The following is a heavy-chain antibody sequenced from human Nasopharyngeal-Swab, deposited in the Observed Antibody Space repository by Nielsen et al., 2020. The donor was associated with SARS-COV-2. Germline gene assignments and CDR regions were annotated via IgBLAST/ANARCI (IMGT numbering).Heavy chain of an antibody. V-gene: IGHV3-30*02. Sequence: GGSLRLSCAASGFTFSSYGMHWVRQAPGKGLEWVAFIRYDGSNKYYADSVKGRFTISRDNSKNTLYLQMNSLRAEDTAVCYCAKDRVIYGSGYYYMDVWGKGTTVTVSS. D-gene: IGHD3-10*01. CDR3: AKDRVIYGSGYYYMDV. CDR1: GFTFSSYG. J-gene: IGHJ6*03. CDR2: IRYDGSNK.